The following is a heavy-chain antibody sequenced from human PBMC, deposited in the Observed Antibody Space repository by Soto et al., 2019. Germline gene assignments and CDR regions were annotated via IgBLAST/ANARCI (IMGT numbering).Heavy chain of an antibody. CDR3: ASSYCGGNCYSNFPVDSYYDGMDV. J-gene: IGHJ6*02. CDR2: ISAYNGNI. D-gene: IGHD2-21*02. Sequence: QVQLVQSGAEVKKPGASVKVSCKAYGYTFTNYGISWVRQAPGQGLEWMGWISAYNGNINYAQKLQGRVTMTTDTSTSTAYMELRCMRTDDTAMYYCASSYCGGNCYSNFPVDSYYDGMDVWGQGTRVTVSS. CDR1: GYTFTNYG. V-gene: IGHV1-18*01.